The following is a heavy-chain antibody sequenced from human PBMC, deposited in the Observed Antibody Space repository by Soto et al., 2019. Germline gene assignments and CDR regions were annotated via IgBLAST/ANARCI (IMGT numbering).Heavy chain of an antibody. D-gene: IGHD3-16*01. CDR2: IYYSGST. J-gene: IGHJ6*03. V-gene: IGHV4-59*08. Sequence: SETLSLTCTVSGGSISSYYWSWIRQPPGKGLEWIGYIYYSGSTNYNPSLKSRVTISIDTSKNQFSLKLSSVTAADTAVYYCAGGIDSAHYYYYMDVWGKGTTVTVSS. CDR3: AGGIDSAHYYYYMDV. CDR1: GGSISSYY.